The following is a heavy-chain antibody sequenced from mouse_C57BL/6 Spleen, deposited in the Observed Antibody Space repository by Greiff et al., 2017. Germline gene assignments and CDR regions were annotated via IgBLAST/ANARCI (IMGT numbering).Heavy chain of an antibody. CDR2: IDPETGGT. J-gene: IGHJ2*01. CDR3: TRYDYEIDY. D-gene: IGHD2-4*01. Sequence: QVQLQQSGAELVRPGASVTLSCKASGYTFTDYEMHWVKQTPVHGLEWIGAIDPETGGTAYNQKFKGKAILTAAKSSSTAYMELRSLTSEDSAVYYCTRYDYEIDYWGQGTTLTVSS. CDR1: GYTFTDYE. V-gene: IGHV1-15*01.